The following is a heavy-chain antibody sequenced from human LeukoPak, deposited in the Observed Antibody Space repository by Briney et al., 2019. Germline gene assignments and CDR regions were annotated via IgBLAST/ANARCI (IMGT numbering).Heavy chain of an antibody. D-gene: IGHD3-22*01. CDR1: GYTFNTYG. CDR3: ARDATRGMIVDIAANYYLDV. CDR2: TNTKNGDT. V-gene: IGHV1-18*01. J-gene: IGHJ6*04. Sequence: ASVKVSCKTSGYTFNTYGISWVRQAPGQGLEWMGWTNTKNGDTTYAQRLQGRLIMTTDTSTSTAYRELKSLRSDDTAVYYCARDATRGMIVDIAANYYLDVWGKGTPVTVSS.